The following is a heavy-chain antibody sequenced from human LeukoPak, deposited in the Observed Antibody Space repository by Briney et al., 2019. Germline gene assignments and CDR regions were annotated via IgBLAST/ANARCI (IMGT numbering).Heavy chain of an antibody. V-gene: IGHV4-39*07. CDR1: GGSISSSSYY. D-gene: IGHD1-26*01. CDR3: ARDIPGRANWFDP. Sequence: SETLSLTCTVSGGSISSSSYYWGWIRQPPGKGLEWIGSIYYSGSTYYNPSLKSRVTISVDTSKNQFSLKLSSVTAADTAVYYCARDIPGRANWFDPWGQGTLVTVSS. J-gene: IGHJ5*02. CDR2: IYYSGST.